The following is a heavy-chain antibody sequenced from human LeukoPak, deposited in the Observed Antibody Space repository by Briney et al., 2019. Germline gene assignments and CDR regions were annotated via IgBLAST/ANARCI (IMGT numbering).Heavy chain of an antibody. CDR3: ARSRDYSSSKWDY. CDR1: GFTVSNNY. D-gene: IGHD6-13*01. V-gene: IGHV3-53*01. J-gene: IGHJ4*02. Sequence: PGGSLRLSCAASGFTVSNNYMSWVRQAPRKGLEWVSVIYSGGSTYYADSVKGRFTISRDNSKNTLYLQMNSLRAEDTAVYYCARSRDYSSSKWDYWGQGTLVTVSS. CDR2: IYSGGST.